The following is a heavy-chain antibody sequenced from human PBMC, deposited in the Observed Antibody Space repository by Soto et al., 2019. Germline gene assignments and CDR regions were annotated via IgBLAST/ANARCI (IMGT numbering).Heavy chain of an antibody. CDR3: ANFFRSGWYYYCYGMDV. J-gene: IGHJ6*02. CDR1: GFTFSSYG. CDR2: ISYDGSNK. V-gene: IGHV3-30*18. Sequence: PVGSLRLSCAASGFTFSSYGMHWVRQAPGKGLEWVAVISYDGSNKYYADSVKGRFTISRDNSKNTLYLQMNSLRAEDTAVYYCANFFRSGWYYYCYGMDVWGQGTTVTVSS. D-gene: IGHD2-15*01.